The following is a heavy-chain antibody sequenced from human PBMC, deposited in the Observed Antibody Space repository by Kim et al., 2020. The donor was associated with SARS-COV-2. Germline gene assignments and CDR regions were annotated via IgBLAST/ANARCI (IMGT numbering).Heavy chain of an antibody. J-gene: IGHJ4*02. CDR1: GYTFTSYG. CDR3: ARGYYYDSSGPGAWAFDY. V-gene: IGHV1-18*01. D-gene: IGHD3-22*01. CDR2: ISAYNGNT. Sequence: ASVKVSCKASGYTFTSYGISWVRQAPGQGLEWMGWISAYNGNTNYAQKLQGRVTMTTDTSTSTAYMELRSLRSDDTAVYYCARGYYYDSSGPGAWAFDYWGQGTLVTVSS.